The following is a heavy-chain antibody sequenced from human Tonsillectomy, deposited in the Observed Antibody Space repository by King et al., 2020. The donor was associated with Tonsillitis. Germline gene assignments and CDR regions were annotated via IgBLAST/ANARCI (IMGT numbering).Heavy chain of an antibody. D-gene: IGHD3-22*01. Sequence: QLVQSGPEVKKPGSAVKVSCKTSGGTFGSYPISWVRQAPGQGLEWVGTVIPVFSKTNYPQKFQGRVTITADDSTVPAYMELSSLTSEDTATYYCARGSFYYDSSSGGQWFDPWGQGTLVTVSS. CDR3: ARGSFYYDSSSGGQWFDP. V-gene: IGHV1-69*18. J-gene: IGHJ5*02. CDR1: GGTFGSYP. CDR2: VIPVFSKT.